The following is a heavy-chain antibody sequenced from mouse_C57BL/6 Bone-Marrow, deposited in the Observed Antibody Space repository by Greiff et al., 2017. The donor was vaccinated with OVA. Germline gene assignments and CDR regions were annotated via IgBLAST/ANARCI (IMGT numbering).Heavy chain of an antibody. CDR2: INPNNGGT. V-gene: IGHV1-26*01. Sequence: EVQLQQSGPELVKPGASVKISCKASGYTFTDYYMNWVKQSHGKSLEWIGDINPNNGGTSYNQKFKGKATLTVDKSSSTAYMELRSLTSEDSAVYYCARSRDSTTVAAFADWGQGTLVTVSA. CDR3: ARSRDSTTVAAFAD. D-gene: IGHD1-1*01. J-gene: IGHJ3*01. CDR1: GYTFTDYY.